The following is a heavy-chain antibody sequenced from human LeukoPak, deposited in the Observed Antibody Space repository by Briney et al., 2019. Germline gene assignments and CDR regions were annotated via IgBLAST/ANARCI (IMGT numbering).Heavy chain of an antibody. V-gene: IGHV3-7*01. CDR1: GFTFSRFW. CDR2: IKQDGSEK. J-gene: IGHJ5*02. D-gene: IGHD6-6*01. Sequence: PGGSLRLSCAASGFTFSRFWVSWVRQAPGKGLEWVANIKQDGSEKYYVDSVKGRFTISRDNAKNSLYLQMNSLRAEDTAVYYCARRPIAAGRFCWFDPWGQGTLVTVSS. CDR3: ARRPIAAGRFCWFDP.